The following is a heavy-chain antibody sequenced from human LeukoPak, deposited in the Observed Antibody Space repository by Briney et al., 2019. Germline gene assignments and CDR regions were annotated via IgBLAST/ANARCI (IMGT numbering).Heavy chain of an antibody. Sequence: GGSLRLSCAASGFTFSSYSMHWVHQAPGEGLEWVAVISYDGDNKKYTDSVMGRFTISRDNSKSTLYLQMSSLRAEDTAVYYCARVPYDSGTYDYWGQGTLVTVSS. J-gene: IGHJ4*02. CDR2: ISYDGDNK. CDR3: ARVPYDSGTYDY. CDR1: GFTFSSYS. V-gene: IGHV3-30-3*01. D-gene: IGHD3-16*01.